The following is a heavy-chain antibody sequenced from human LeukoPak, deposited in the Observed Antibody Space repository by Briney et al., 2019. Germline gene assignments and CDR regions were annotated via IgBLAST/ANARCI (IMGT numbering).Heavy chain of an antibody. CDR2: INHSGST. CDR3: ARPGLQTYYYDSSGYYYVD. CDR1: GGSFSGYY. D-gene: IGHD3-22*01. Sequence: PSETLSLTCAVYGGSFSGYYWSWIRQPPGKGLEWIGEINHSGSTNYNPSLKSRVTISVDTSKNQFSLKLSSVTAADTAVYYCARPGLQTYYYDSSGYYYVDWGQGTLVTVPS. V-gene: IGHV4-34*01. J-gene: IGHJ4*02.